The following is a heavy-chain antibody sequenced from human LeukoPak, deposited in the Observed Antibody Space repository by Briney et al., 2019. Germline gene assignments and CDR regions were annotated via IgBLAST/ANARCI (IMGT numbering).Heavy chain of an antibody. J-gene: IGHJ4*02. Sequence: ASVKVSCKASGYTFSDYYMHWVRQAPGQGLEWMGWINPNSGGTNYAQKFQGRVTMTRDMSISTAYMELSRLRSDDTAVYSCVRGGGYTYRPWDSWGQGTLVTVSS. CDR3: VRGGGYTYRPWDS. CDR2: INPNSGGT. D-gene: IGHD5-12*01. CDR1: GYTFSDYY. V-gene: IGHV1-2*02.